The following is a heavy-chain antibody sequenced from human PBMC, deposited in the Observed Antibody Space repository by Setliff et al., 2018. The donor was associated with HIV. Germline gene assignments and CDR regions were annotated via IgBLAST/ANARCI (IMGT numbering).Heavy chain of an antibody. J-gene: IGHJ4*02. CDR3: ARHIKRGILYSTWGPFDY. Sequence: TSETLSLTCAVYGGSFNGYYWSWIRQPPGKGLEWIGEVNHSGSTNYNPSLKSRVTISVDTSKNQFSLKLSSVTAADTAVYYCARHIKRGILYSTWGPFDYWGQGTLVTVSS. V-gene: IGHV4-34*01. D-gene: IGHD2-8*01. CDR1: GGSFNGYY. CDR2: VNHSGST.